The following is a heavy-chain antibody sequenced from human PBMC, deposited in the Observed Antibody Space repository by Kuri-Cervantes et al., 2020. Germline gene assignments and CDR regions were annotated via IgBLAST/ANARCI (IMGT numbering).Heavy chain of an antibody. D-gene: IGHD7-27*01. Sequence: GGSLRLSCAASEFTFGTYAMSWVRQAPGKGLEWMAIIKPDGSDKYYVDSVKGRFTISRDNAKNSLYLQMNSLRAEDTAVYYCAREMGNWGYFDYWGQGTLVTVSS. J-gene: IGHJ4*02. CDR2: IKPDGSDK. V-gene: IGHV3-7*01. CDR1: EFTFGTYA. CDR3: AREMGNWGYFDY.